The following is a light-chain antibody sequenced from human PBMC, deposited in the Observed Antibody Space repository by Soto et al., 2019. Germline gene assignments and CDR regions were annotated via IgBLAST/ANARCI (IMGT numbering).Light chain of an antibody. Sequence: QSMLTQPPSASGSPGQSVTISCTGSSSDVDYNYVSWYQQHPGKAPKLIIYEVSKRPPWVPDRFSGSKSGNTASLTVSGLQTEDEADYYCSSYAGSKNYVFGTGTKVTVL. V-gene: IGLV2-8*01. CDR2: EVS. CDR3: SSYAGSKNYV. CDR1: SSDVDYNY. J-gene: IGLJ1*01.